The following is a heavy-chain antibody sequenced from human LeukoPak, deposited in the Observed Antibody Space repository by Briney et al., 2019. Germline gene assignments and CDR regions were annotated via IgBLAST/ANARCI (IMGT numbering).Heavy chain of an antibody. V-gene: IGHV3-7*01. Sequence: PGGSLRLSCAASGFTFSSYWLSWVRQAPGKGLEWVTYIKQDGSDKYYVDSVKGRFTISRDNSKNTLYLQMNSLRAEDTAVYYCAKDRSSRLLWFGELSDYWGQGTLVTVSS. CDR1: GFTFSSYW. CDR3: AKDRSSRLLWFGELSDY. D-gene: IGHD3-10*01. J-gene: IGHJ4*02. CDR2: IKQDGSDK.